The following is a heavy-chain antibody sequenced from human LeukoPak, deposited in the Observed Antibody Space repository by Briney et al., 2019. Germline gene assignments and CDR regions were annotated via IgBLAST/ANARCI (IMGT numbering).Heavy chain of an antibody. V-gene: IGHV1-46*04. CDR2: INPSGGST. CDR3: ARDPRGGYELDY. J-gene: IGHJ4*01. D-gene: IGHD5-12*01. CDR1: GYIFTSYY. Sequence: ASVKVSCRASGYIFTSYYMHWVRQAPGQGLEWMGIINPSGGSTTYAQKLQGRVTMTRDTSTTTFYMELSSLRSEDTAVYYCARDPRGGYELDYWGHGTLVTVSS.